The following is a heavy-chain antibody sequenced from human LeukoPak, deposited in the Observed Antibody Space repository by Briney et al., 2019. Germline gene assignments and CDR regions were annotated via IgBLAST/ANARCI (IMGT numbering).Heavy chain of an antibody. CDR1: GFTFSTYG. CDR3: AREIWSIAAAGPFDY. Sequence: PGGSLRLSCAASGFTFSTYGMSWVRQTLGKGLEWVSAINGGGGSTYYADSVKGRFTISRDNAKNSLYLQMNSLRAEDTAVYYCAREIWSIAAAGPFDYWGQGTLVTVSS. D-gene: IGHD6-13*01. J-gene: IGHJ4*02. V-gene: IGHV3-23*01. CDR2: INGGGGST.